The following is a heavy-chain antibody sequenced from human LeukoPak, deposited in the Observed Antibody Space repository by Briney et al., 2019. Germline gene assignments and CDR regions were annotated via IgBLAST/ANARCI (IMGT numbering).Heavy chain of an antibody. V-gene: IGHV4-4*02. CDR2: IYHSGST. CDR1: GGPISSSNW. CDR3: ARVVPNPYYYDRSGYYDY. Sequence: SGTLSLTCAVSGGPISSSNWWSWVRQPPGEGLEWIGEIYHSGSTDYNPSLKSRVTIPVDKSKNQFSLKLSSVTAADTAVYYCARVVPNPYYYDRSGYYDYWGQGTLVTVSS. D-gene: IGHD3-22*01. J-gene: IGHJ4*02.